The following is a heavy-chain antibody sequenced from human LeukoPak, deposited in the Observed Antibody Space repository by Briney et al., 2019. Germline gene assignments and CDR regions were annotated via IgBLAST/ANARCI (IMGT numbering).Heavy chain of an antibody. CDR3: ARGSTSGYSSRWYFDY. CDR2: NHYSGST. Sequence: SETLSLTCTVSGGSISSSSYYWGWIRQPPGKGLEWIGGNHYSGSTYYNPSLKSRVTISVDTSKNQFSLKLSSVTAADTAVYYCARGSTSGYSSRWYFDYWGQGTLVTVSS. CDR1: GGSISSSSYY. V-gene: IGHV4-39*07. J-gene: IGHJ4*02. D-gene: IGHD6-13*01.